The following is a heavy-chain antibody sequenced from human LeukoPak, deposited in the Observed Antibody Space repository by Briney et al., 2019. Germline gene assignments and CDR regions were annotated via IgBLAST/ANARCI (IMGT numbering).Heavy chain of an antibody. D-gene: IGHD2-2*03. CDR1: GFTFSSYA. CDR3: AKDMDIVVVPAAIFDY. V-gene: IGHV3-23*01. Sequence: GGSLRLSCAASGFTFSSYAMSWVRQAPGKGLEWVSAISGSGGSTYYADSVKGRFTISRDNSKNTLYLQMNSLRAEDTAVYYCAKDMDIVVVPAAIFDYWGQGTLVTVSS. J-gene: IGHJ4*02. CDR2: ISGSGGST.